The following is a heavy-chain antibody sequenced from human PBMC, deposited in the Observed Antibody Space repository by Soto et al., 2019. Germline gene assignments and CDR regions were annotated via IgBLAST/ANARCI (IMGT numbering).Heavy chain of an antibody. CDR1: GFTFSSYA. CDR2: ISYDGSNK. CDR3: ARDLGRPPPVLMVYALSH. V-gene: IGHV3-30-3*01. J-gene: IGHJ4*02. Sequence: QVQLVESGGGVVQPGRSLRLSCAASGFTFSSYAMHWVRQAPGKGLEWVAVISYDGSNKYYADSVKGRFTISRDNSKHTLYLQMNSLRAEDTAVYYCARDLGRPPPVLMVYALSHWGQGTLVTVSS. D-gene: IGHD2-8*01.